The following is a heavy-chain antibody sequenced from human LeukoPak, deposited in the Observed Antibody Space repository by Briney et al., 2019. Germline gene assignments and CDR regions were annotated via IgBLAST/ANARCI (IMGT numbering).Heavy chain of an antibody. CDR3: AKGHGDYVPAEYLQH. Sequence: GGSLRLACAGSGFTFSNYAMTWVRQAPGKGLEWVSSISGNSDRTYYADSVKGRFTISRDNSKNTVTLQMNSLRAEDTAVYSCAKGHGDYVPAEYLQHWGQGSLVPVSS. V-gene: IGHV3-23*01. CDR2: ISGNSDRT. D-gene: IGHD4-17*01. J-gene: IGHJ1*01. CDR1: GFTFSNYA.